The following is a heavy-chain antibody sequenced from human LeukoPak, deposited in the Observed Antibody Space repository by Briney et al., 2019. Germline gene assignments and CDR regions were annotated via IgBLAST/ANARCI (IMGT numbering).Heavy chain of an antibody. J-gene: IGHJ4*02. V-gene: IGHV3-20*04. Sequence: GGSLRLSCTASGFTFGDYAMSWVRQAPGKGLEWVSGINWNGGSTGYAGSVKGRFTISRDNAKSSLYLQMNSLRAEDTALYYCARAGMHYYDSSGYYPSWFDYWGQGTLVTVSS. CDR3: ARAGMHYYDSSGYYPSWFDY. D-gene: IGHD3-22*01. CDR1: GFTFGDYA. CDR2: INWNGGST.